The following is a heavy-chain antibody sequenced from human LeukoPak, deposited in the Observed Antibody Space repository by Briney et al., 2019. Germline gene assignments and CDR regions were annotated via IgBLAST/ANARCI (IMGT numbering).Heavy chain of an antibody. Sequence: PGGSLRLSCAASGFTFDDYAMHWVRQAPGKGLEWVSGISWNSGSIGYADSVKGRFTISRDNAKNSLYLQMNSLRAEDTALYYCAKVLGVVYGSGSLNAFDIWGQGTMVTVSS. D-gene: IGHD3-10*01. CDR3: AKVLGVVYGSGSLNAFDI. J-gene: IGHJ3*02. V-gene: IGHV3-9*01. CDR1: GFTFDDYA. CDR2: ISWNSGSI.